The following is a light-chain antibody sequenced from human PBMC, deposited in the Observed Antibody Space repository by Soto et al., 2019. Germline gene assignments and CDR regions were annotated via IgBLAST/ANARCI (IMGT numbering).Light chain of an antibody. V-gene: IGKV3-15*01. CDR3: QQYNKWPLFT. Sequence: IVMTQSPATLSVSPGQRATLSCRASQSISSNLAWYQQRPGQAPRLLIYGASTRATGVPASFSGSGSGTDFVLTISSLQSEDFAIYYCQQYNKWPLFTFGPGTRVDI. J-gene: IGKJ3*01. CDR1: QSISSN. CDR2: GAS.